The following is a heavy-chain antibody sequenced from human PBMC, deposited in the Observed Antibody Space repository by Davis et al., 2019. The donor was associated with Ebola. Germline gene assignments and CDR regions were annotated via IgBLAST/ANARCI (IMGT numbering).Heavy chain of an antibody. Sequence: GESLKISCAASGFTFSDYYMSWIRQAPGKRLEWVSYISSSGSTIYYADSVKGRFTISRDNAKNSLNLQMNSLRAEDTAVYYCARDEYTSSWTDYFYYYGMDVWGQGTTVTVSS. J-gene: IGHJ6*02. CDR3: ARDEYTSSWTDYFYYYGMDV. CDR1: GFTFSDYY. V-gene: IGHV3-11*04. CDR2: ISSSGSTI. D-gene: IGHD6-13*01.